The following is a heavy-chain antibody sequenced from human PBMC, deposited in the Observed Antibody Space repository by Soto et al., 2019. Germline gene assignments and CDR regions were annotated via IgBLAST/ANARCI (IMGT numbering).Heavy chain of an antibody. J-gene: IGHJ6*02. D-gene: IGHD5-18*01. V-gene: IGHV4-38-2*02. CDR2: IYHSGST. CDR3: ARDRGGYSYGHPYYYGMDV. CDR1: GYSISSGYY. Sequence: SETLSLTCAVSGYSISSGYYWGCIRQPPGKGLEWIGSIYHSGSTYYNPSLKSRVTISVDTSKNQFSLKLSSVTAADTAVYYCARDRGGYSYGHPYYYGMDVWGQGTTVTVYS.